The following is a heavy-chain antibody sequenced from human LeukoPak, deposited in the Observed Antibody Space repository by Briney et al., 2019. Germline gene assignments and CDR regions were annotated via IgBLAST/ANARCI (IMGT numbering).Heavy chain of an antibody. J-gene: IGHJ5*02. V-gene: IGHV3-21*01. D-gene: IGHD2-2*01. CDR2: ISSSSSYI. CDR3: ARTAEVVPAAIVGIGWFDP. Sequence: RGSLRLSCAASGFTFSSYSMNWVRQAPGKGLEWVSSISSSSSYIYYADSVKGRFTISRDNAKNSLYLQMNSLRAEDTAVYYCARTAEVVPAAIVGIGWFDPWGQGTLVTVSS. CDR1: GFTFSSYS.